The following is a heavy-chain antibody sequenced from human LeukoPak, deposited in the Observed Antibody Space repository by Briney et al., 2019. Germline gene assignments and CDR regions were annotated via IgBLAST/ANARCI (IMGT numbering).Heavy chain of an antibody. Sequence: ASVKVSCKASGYTFTSYDINWVRQATGQGLEWMGWMNPNSGNTGYAQKFQGRVTMTRNTSISTAYMELSSLRSEDTAVYYCARGGCSGGSCYSFYYYYGMDVWGQGTTVTVSS. CDR1: GYTFTSYD. CDR3: ARGGCSGGSCYSFYYYYGMDV. V-gene: IGHV1-8*01. J-gene: IGHJ6*02. D-gene: IGHD2-15*01. CDR2: MNPNSGNT.